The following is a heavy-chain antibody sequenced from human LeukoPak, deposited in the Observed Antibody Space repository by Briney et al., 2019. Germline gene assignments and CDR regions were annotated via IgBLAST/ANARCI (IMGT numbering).Heavy chain of an antibody. CDR2: IYYSGST. V-gene: IGHV4-39*01. CDR3: ARGERWLQFDWFDP. D-gene: IGHD5-24*01. Sequence: SETLSLTCTVSGGSISSSSYYWGWIRQPPGKGLEWIGSIYYSGSTYYNPSLKSRVTISVDTSKNQFSLKLSSVTAADTAVYYCARGERWLQFDWFDPWGQGTLVTVSS. CDR1: GGSISSSSYY. J-gene: IGHJ5*02.